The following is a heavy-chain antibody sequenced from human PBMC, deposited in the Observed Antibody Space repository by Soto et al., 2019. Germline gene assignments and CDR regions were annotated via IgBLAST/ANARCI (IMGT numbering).Heavy chain of an antibody. CDR1: GFTFSSYG. D-gene: IGHD3-10*01. V-gene: IGHV3-33*08. CDR2: IWYDGSNK. J-gene: IGHJ4*02. CDR3: ARDPLWFGELLAFDY. Sequence: GWSLRLSCAASGFTFSSYGMHWVRQAPGKGLEWVAVIWYDGSNKYYADSVKGRFTISRDNSKNTLYLQMNSLRAEDTAVYYCARDPLWFGELLAFDYWGQGTLVTVSS.